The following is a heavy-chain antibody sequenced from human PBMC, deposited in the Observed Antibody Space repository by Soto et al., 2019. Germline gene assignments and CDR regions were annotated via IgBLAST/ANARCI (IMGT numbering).Heavy chain of an antibody. CDR3: ASARYFDWLYPDYYGMDV. J-gene: IGHJ6*02. D-gene: IGHD3-9*01. CDR2: IYYSGST. Sequence: SETLSLTCTVSCGSISSGGYYWSWIRQHPGKGLEWIGYIYYSGSTYYNPSLKSRVTISVDTSKNQFSLKLSSVTAADTAVYYCASARYFDWLYPDYYGMDVWGQGTTVTVSS. CDR1: CGSISSGGYY. V-gene: IGHV4-31*03.